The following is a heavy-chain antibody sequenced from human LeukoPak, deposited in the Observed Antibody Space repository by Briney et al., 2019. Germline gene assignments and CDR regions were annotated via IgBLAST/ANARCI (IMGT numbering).Heavy chain of an antibody. D-gene: IGHD2-21*02. Sequence: SETLSLSCTVSGDSITSNSHYWGWIRQPPGKTLEWIGSLHQTGRNYSNTALKSRVSISLDTSKSQFSLKLNSVTAADSGVYYCVAEMTASAAFDFWGQGTMVAVSS. V-gene: IGHV4-39*01. CDR3: VAEMTASAAFDF. J-gene: IGHJ3*01. CDR2: LHQTGRN. CDR1: GDSITSNSHY.